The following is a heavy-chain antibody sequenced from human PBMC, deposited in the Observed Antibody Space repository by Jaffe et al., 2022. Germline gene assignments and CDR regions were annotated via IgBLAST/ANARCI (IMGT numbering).Heavy chain of an antibody. J-gene: IGHJ2*01. Sequence: QVQLVQSGAEVKKPGASVKVSCTASGYTFTTYYMHWVRQAPGQELEWMGIINPNGGSTRYAQKFQGRVTMTRDTSTSRVYMELSSLRSQDTAVYYCARSTASGYCSGSSCYGNWHFDLWGRGTLVTVSS. V-gene: IGHV1-46*01. D-gene: IGHD2-15*01. CDR1: GYTFTTYY. CDR2: INPNGGST. CDR3: ARSTASGYCSGSSCYGNWHFDL.